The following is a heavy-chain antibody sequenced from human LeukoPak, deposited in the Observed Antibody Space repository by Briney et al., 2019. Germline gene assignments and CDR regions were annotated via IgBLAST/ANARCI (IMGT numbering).Heavy chain of an antibody. Sequence: ASVKVSCKASGYTFTSYGISWVRQAPGQGLEWMGWMSAYNGNTNYAQKLQGRVTMTTDTSTSTAYMELRSLRSDDTAVYYCAREVFSGSYYGIWGQGTMVTVSS. CDR2: MSAYNGNT. J-gene: IGHJ3*02. CDR3: AREVFSGSYYGI. V-gene: IGHV1-18*01. D-gene: IGHD1-26*01. CDR1: GYTFTSYG.